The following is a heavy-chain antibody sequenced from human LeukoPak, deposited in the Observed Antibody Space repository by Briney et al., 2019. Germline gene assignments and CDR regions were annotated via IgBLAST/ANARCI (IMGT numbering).Heavy chain of an antibody. Sequence: ASVKVSCKASGGTFSSYAISWVRQAPGQGLEWMGGIIPIFGTANYAQKFQGRVTITADESTSTAYMELSSLRSEDTAVYYCARDLEEIVVVQDAFDIWGQGTMVTVSS. D-gene: IGHD3-22*01. J-gene: IGHJ3*02. V-gene: IGHV1-69*01. CDR3: ARDLEEIVVVQDAFDI. CDR1: GGTFSSYA. CDR2: IIPIFGTA.